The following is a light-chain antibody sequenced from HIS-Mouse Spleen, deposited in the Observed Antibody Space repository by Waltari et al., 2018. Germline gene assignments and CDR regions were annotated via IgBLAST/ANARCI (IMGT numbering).Light chain of an antibody. CDR2: EGS. CDR3: CSYAGSSTYWV. CDR1: SSDVGGYNY. Sequence: QSALTQPASVSGSPGQSITISCTGTSSDVGGYNYVSWYQQHPGKAPKLMIYEGSKRPSGVSNRSSGSKSGNTASLTISGLQAEDEADYYCCSYAGSSTYWVFGGGTKLTVL. J-gene: IGLJ3*02. V-gene: IGLV2-23*01.